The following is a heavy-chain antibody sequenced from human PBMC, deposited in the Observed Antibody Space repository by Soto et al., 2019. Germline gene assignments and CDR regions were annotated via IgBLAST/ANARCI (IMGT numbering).Heavy chain of an antibody. CDR2: ISTYNGNT. J-gene: IGHJ6*02. CDR1: GYTFTIYA. Sequence: ASVKVSCKASGYTFTIYAMHWVLQAPGQGLEWMGWISTYNGNTKYSQKLQGRVTMTTDTSTSTAYMELRSLRSDDTAVYYCARGDGDYDLRYYHLAVPAQGTTVPVS. D-gene: IGHD4-17*01. V-gene: IGHV1-18*01. CDR3: ARGDGDYDLRYYHLAV.